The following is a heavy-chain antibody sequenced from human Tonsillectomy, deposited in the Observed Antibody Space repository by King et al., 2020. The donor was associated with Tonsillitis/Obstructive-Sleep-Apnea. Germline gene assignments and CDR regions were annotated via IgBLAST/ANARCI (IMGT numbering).Heavy chain of an antibody. J-gene: IGHJ6*03. D-gene: IGHD3-22*01. V-gene: IGHV3-23*04. Sequence: VQLVESGGGLVQPGGSLRLSCAASGFTFSNYAMSWVRQAPGKGLEWVSAISGSGGSTYYADSVKGRFTISRDNSKNTLYLQMNSLRAEDTAVYYCAKAGYYDSSGYYYVDNYYYYYYMDVWGKGTTVTVSS. CDR3: AKAGYYDSSGYYYVDNYYYYYYMDV. CDR1: GFTFSNYA. CDR2: ISGSGGST.